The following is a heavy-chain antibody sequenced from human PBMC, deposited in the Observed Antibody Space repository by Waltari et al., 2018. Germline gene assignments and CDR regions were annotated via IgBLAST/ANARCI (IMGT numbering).Heavy chain of an antibody. J-gene: IGHJ4*02. CDR1: GFTFSSYA. Sequence: EVQLLESGGGLVQPGGSLRLSCAASGFTFSSYAMSWVRQAPGKGLEWVSAISGSGGSTYDADSVKGRFTISRDNSKNTLYLQMNSLRAEDTAVYYCAKGRYSSGWYSIGYWGQGTLVTVSS. CDR3: AKGRYSSGWYSIGY. V-gene: IGHV3-23*01. CDR2: ISGSGGST. D-gene: IGHD6-19*01.